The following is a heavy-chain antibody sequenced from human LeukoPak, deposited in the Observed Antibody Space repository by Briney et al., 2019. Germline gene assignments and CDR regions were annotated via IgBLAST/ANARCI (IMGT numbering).Heavy chain of an antibody. CDR1: GFTFSSYW. CDR3: ARDRSAAPELIYFDY. J-gene: IGHJ4*02. Sequence: PGGSLRLSCAASGFTFSSYWMSWVRQAPGKGLEWVANIKQDGSEKYYVDSVKGRFTISRDNAKNSLYLQMNSLRAEDTAVYCCARDRSAAPELIYFDYWGQGTLVTASS. D-gene: IGHD1-14*01. V-gene: IGHV3-7*01. CDR2: IKQDGSEK.